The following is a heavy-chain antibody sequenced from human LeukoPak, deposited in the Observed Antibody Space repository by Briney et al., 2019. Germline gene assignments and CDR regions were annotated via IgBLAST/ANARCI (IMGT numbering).Heavy chain of an antibody. V-gene: IGHV3-30*03. CDR3: LTRSLVAVSGNYYMDV. CDR1: GFTFSNYG. CDR2: ISYDGSNT. J-gene: IGHJ6*03. D-gene: IGHD6-19*01. Sequence: PGGSLRLSCAASGFTFSNYGMSWVRQAPGKGLEWVAVISYDGSNTYYADSVKGRFTISRDYSKNTLYLQMNSLRAEDTAVYYCLTRSLVAVSGNYYMDVWGKGTTVTVSS.